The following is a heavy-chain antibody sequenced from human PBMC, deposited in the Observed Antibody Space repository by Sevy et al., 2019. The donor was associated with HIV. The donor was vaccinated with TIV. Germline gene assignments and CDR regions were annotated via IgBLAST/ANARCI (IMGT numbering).Heavy chain of an antibody. CDR1: GFTFSNYW. CDR3: ARLLLPYYYYGMDV. D-gene: IGHD2-15*01. CDR2: IKQGGSEK. J-gene: IGHJ6*04. Sequence: GGSLRLSCAASGFTFSNYWMSWVRQGPGKGLEWVANIKQGGSEKYYVDSVKGRFTISRDNAKNSLYLQMISLRAEDTAVHYCARLLLPYYYYGMDVWGKGTTVTVSS. V-gene: IGHV3-7*01.